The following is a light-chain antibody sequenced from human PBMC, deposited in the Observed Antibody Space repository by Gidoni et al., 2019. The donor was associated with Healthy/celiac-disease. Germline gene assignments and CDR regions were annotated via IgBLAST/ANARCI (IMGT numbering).Light chain of an antibody. V-gene: IGKV1-39*01. Sequence: DIQMCQSPSSLSAPVGDRVTITCPASQSISSYLNRYQHKPGKAPKLLVSSSSSLQSGVPSRFRGSGSGTDFTLTISSLQPEDFATYYCQQSYSTPLTFGGGTKVEIK. J-gene: IGKJ4*02. CDR3: QQSYSTPLT. CDR1: QSISSY. CDR2: SSS.